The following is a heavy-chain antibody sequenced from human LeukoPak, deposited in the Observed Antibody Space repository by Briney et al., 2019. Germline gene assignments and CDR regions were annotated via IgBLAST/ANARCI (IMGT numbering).Heavy chain of an antibody. CDR2: IYYSGST. J-gene: IGHJ5*02. CDR3: ARVGRAYDILTGYYHNWFDP. V-gene: IGHV4-30-4*01. Sequence: SETLSLTCTVSGGSISSGDYYWSWIRQPPGKGLEWIGYIYYSGSTYYNPSLKSRVTISVDTSKNRFSLKLSSVTAADTAVYYCARVGRAYDILTGYYHNWFDPWGQGTLVTVSS. D-gene: IGHD3-9*01. CDR1: GGSISSGDYY.